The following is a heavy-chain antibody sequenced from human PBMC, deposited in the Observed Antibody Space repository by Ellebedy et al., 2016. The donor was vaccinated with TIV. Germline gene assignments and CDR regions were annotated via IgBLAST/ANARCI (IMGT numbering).Heavy chain of an antibody. CDR1: GFTFSGFT. D-gene: IGHD6-19*01. CDR3: TASAGTSSGGFDP. J-gene: IGHJ5*02. V-gene: IGHV3-73*01. Sequence: PGGSLRLSCAASGFTFSGFTVHWVRQASGGGLEWLGRIRGKANNYATVYAASVKGRFTISRDDSENGAYLQMNSLKTEDTAIYYCTASAGTSSGGFDPWGQGTLVTVSS. CDR2: IRGKANNYAT.